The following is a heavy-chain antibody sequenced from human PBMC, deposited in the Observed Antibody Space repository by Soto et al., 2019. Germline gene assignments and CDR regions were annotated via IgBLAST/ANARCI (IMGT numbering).Heavy chain of an antibody. V-gene: IGHV6-1*01. CDR1: GGSVSSNSAA. CDR3: AQEQQWFGELPSLASDD. J-gene: IGHJ4*01. Sequence: PSQTLSLTCAISGGSVSSNSAAWNWIRHSPSRGLEWLGRTYYRSKWYNDYAVSVKSRITINPDTSKNQFSLQLNSVTASDTAVFFCAQEQQWFGELPSLASDDWGHGTLVTVAS. CDR2: TYYRSKWYN. D-gene: IGHD3-10*01.